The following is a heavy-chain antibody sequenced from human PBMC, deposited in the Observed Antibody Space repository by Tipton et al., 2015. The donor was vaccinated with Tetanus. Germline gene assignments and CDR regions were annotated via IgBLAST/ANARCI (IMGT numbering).Heavy chain of an antibody. V-gene: IGHV3-7*03. D-gene: IGHD4/OR15-4a*01. CDR3: AAEVSAGY. J-gene: IGHJ4*02. CDR2: INRDGSET. Sequence: SLRLSCAASGFTFSSQWMSWVRQAPGKGLEWVANINRDGSETYYVDSVKGRFTISRDNAKNLLHLQMNSLRAEDTAVYYCAAEVSAGYWGQGTLVTVSS. CDR1: GFTFSSQW.